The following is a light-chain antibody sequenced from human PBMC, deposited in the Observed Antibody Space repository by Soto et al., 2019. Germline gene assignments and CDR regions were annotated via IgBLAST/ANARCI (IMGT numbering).Light chain of an antibody. CDR1: QNINNK. J-gene: IGKJ3*01. CDR3: LQYNNWPPFT. Sequence: EIVMTQSPATLSVSPGEGATLSCRASQNINNKLAWYQQKPGQPPRLLIYDASTRATGIPARFSGSGSGTEFILTINSLQSEDFAVYYCLQYNNWPPFTFGPGTKVDIK. CDR2: DAS. V-gene: IGKV3-15*01.